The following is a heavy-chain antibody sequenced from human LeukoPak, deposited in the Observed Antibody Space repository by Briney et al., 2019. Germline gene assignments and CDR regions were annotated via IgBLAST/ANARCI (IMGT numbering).Heavy chain of an antibody. D-gene: IGHD3-10*01. Sequence: GGSLRLSCAASGITVSSSYMSWVRQAPGKGLEWVSAISGSGGSTYYADSVKGRFTISRDNSKNTLYLQMNSLRAEDTAVYYCAKATMVRGVIPDYWGQGALVTVSS. V-gene: IGHV3-23*01. CDR2: ISGSGGST. J-gene: IGHJ4*02. CDR3: AKATMVRGVIPDY. CDR1: GITVSSSY.